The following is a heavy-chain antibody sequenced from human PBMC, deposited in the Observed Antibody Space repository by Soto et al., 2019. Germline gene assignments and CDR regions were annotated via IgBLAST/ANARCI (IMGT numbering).Heavy chain of an antibody. V-gene: IGHV1-69*01. CDR3: ARVGSYTTSIWGGGFDP. CDR2: IIPIFGTA. J-gene: IGHJ5*02. D-gene: IGHD1-1*01. CDR1: GGTFSSYA. Sequence: QVQLVQSGAEVKKPGSSVKVSCKASGGTFSSYAISWVRQAPGQGLEGMGGIIPIFGTANYAQKFQGRVTIHADDSTSTAYMELSSLRSEDTAVYYCARVGSYTTSIWGGGFDPWGQGTLVTVSS.